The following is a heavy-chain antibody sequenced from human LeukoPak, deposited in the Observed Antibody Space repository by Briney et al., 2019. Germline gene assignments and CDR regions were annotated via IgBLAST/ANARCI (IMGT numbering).Heavy chain of an antibody. V-gene: IGHV5-51*01. D-gene: IGHD3-9*01. CDR1: GYSFTSYW. CDR3: AGQFYDILTGYPDY. J-gene: IGHJ4*02. Sequence: GESLKISCKGSGYSFTSYWIGWVRQMPGKGLEWMGIIYPGDSDTRYSPSFQGQVTISADKSISTAYLQWSSPKASDTAMYFCAGQFYDILTGYPDYWGQGTLVTVSS. CDR2: IYPGDSDT.